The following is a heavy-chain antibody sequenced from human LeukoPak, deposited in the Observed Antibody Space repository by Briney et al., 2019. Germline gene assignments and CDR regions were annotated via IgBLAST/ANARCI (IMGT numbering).Heavy chain of an antibody. V-gene: IGHV3-66*01. J-gene: IGHJ4*02. CDR3: ARDRWGYSYGGD. D-gene: IGHD5-18*01. CDR1: GFTVSSNY. Sequence: GGSLRLSCAASGFTVSSNYMSWVRQAPGKGLEWVSIIYSGGSTYYADSVKGRFTISRDNAKNSLYLQMNSLRAEDTAVYYCARDRWGYSYGGDWGQGTLVTVSS. CDR2: IYSGGST.